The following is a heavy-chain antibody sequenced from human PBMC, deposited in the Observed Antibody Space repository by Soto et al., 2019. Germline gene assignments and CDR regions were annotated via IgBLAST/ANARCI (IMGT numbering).Heavy chain of an antibody. CDR3: AREWDNKSEHSSGWYDDF. V-gene: IGHV1-18*01. CDR1: GYTFSSYG. J-gene: IGHJ4*02. Sequence: QVQLVQSGAEVKKPGASVKVSCKASGYTFSSYGISWVRQAPGQGLEWMGWISGYSGHTYYAQKFPGRVTMTTDTSTNTVYMELRSLRSDDTAVYYCAREWDNKSEHSSGWYDDFWGQGTLVTVSS. CDR2: ISGYSGHT. D-gene: IGHD6-19*01.